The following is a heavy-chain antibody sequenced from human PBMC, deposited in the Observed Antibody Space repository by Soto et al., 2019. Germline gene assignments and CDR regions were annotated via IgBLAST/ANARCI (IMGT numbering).Heavy chain of an antibody. CDR3: VHRRYSSYFDS. Sequence: SGPTLVNPKETRTLTCIYSGFSFSSVGEGVGWVRQPPGKALEWLALIYWDDDKKYGPSLEDRITVTRDTSKNQVVFTMINMDPVDTATYYCVHRRYSSYFDSWGQGTRVTVSS. CDR2: IYWDDDK. J-gene: IGHJ4*02. V-gene: IGHV2-5*05. D-gene: IGHD2-15*01. CDR1: GFSFSSVGEG.